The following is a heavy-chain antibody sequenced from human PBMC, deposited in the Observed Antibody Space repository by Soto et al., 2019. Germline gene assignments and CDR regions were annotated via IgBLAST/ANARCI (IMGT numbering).Heavy chain of an antibody. V-gene: IGHV3-74*01. J-gene: IGHJ4*02. CDR1: GFTFSIYW. CDR3: ARVPLLLLGATDYFDY. Sequence: GGSLNLSCAASGFTFSIYWMHWVRQAPGKGLMWVSRINSDGSSTNYADSVKGRFTISRDNAKNTLYLQVNSLRAEDTAVYYCARVPLLLLGATDYFDYWGQGALVTVSS. CDR2: INSDGSST. D-gene: IGHD1-26*01.